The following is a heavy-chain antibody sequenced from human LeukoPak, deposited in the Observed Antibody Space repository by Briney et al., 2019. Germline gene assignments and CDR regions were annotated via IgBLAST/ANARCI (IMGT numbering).Heavy chain of an antibody. V-gene: IGHV3-48*03. Sequence: GGSLRLSCAASGFTFSSYEMNWVRQAPGKGLEWVSYISSSGSTIYYADSVKGRFTISRDNAKNSLYLQMNSLRAEDTAVYYCANSLYDTFDIWGQGTMVTVSS. CDR1: GFTFSSYE. D-gene: IGHD2-21*01. CDR3: ANSLYDTFDI. CDR2: ISSSGSTI. J-gene: IGHJ3*02.